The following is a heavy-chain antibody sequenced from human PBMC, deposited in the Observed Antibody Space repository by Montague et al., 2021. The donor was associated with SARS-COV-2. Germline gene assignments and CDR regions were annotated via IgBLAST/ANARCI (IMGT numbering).Heavy chain of an antibody. J-gene: IGHJ5*01. D-gene: IGHD7-27*01. CDR1: GGSISTYY. Sequence: SETLSLTCSVSGGSISTYYWTWIRQPPGKGLEWLAYLYYSGSTNYNPSLKSRVTISVDTSKNGLSLKLSSVTAADTAVYFCAGHPFKSPWGPQSFDSWGQGALVIVSS. CDR3: AGHPFKSPWGPQSFDS. CDR2: LYYSGST. V-gene: IGHV4-59*08.